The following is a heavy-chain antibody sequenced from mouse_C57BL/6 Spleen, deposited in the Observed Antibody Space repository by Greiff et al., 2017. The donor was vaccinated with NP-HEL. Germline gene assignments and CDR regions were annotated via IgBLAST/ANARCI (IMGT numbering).Heavy chain of an antibody. J-gene: IGHJ1*03. CDR3: ARRGITTPGWYFDV. Sequence: QVQLQQPGAELVKPGASVKLSCKASGYTFTSYWMHWVKQRPGQGLEWIGMIHPNSGSTNYNEKFKSKATLTVDKSSSTAYMQLSSLTSEDSAVYYCARRGITTPGWYFDVWGTGTTVTVSS. CDR1: GYTFTSYW. V-gene: IGHV1-64*01. D-gene: IGHD1-1*01. CDR2: IHPNSGST.